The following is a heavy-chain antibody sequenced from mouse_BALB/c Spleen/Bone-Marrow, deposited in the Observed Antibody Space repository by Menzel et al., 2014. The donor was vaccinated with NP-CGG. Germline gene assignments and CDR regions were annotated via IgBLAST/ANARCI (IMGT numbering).Heavy chain of an antibody. CDR1: GYTFTDNW. CDR2: IDTSDSYT. D-gene: IGHD2-4*01. Sequence: QVQLQQPGAELGMPGASVKMSCKASGYTFTDNWIYWVKQRPGQGLEWIGAIDTSDSYTNYNQKFMGKASSTVDASSSTAYMQVSSLTSDDSAVYYCARGGHDFSLDYWGQGTSVTVSS. J-gene: IGHJ4*01. V-gene: IGHV1-69*01. CDR3: ARGGHDFSLDY.